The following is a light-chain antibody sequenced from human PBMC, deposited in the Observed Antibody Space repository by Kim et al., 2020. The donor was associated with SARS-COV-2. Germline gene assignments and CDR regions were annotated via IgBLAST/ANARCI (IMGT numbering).Light chain of an antibody. J-gene: IGKJ4*01. Sequence: SLATGERATLSCRDSQSVSSSYLAWYQLKPGQAPRLRNYGASSRATGIPDRFSGSGSGTDFTLTISRLEPEDFAVYYCQQYGYSLSFGGGTKLEIK. CDR1: QSVSSSY. CDR3: QQYGYSLS. V-gene: IGKV3-20*01. CDR2: GAS.